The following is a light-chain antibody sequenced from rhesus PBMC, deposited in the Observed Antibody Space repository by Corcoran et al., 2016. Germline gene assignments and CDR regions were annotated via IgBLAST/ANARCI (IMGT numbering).Light chain of an antibody. CDR3: MQGTQLPFT. CDR1: QSLLHSNGYTY. V-gene: IGKV2-91*01. J-gene: IGKJ3*01. CDR2: FGL. Sequence: DIVMTQTPLSLPVTPGEPASISCRSSQSLLHSNGYTYLYWYLQKPGQSPQLLMYFGLYRASGVPDRFRGIGAGTDFTLEMSRVEAEDIGVYYCMQGTQLPFTFGPGTKLDIK.